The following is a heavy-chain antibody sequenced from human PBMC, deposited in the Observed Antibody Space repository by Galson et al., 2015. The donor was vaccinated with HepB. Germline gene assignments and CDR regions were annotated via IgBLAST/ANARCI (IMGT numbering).Heavy chain of an antibody. CDR1: GGTFSSYA. V-gene: IGHV1-69*13. CDR2: IIPIFGTA. CDR3: ARDPGYSSGWHYFDY. Sequence: SVKVSCKASGGTFSSYAISWVRQAPGQGLEWMGGIIPIFGTANYAQKFQGRVTITADESTSTAYMELSSLRSEDTAVYYCARDPGYSSGWHYFDYWGQGTLVTVSS. J-gene: IGHJ4*02. D-gene: IGHD6-19*01.